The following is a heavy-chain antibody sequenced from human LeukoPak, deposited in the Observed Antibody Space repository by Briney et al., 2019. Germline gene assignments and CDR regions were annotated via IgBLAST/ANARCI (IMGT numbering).Heavy chain of an antibody. D-gene: IGHD2-21*01. CDR2: ISTYNGNT. Sequence: ASVKVSCKASGYTFTSYGVTWVRQAPGQGLEWMGWISTYNGNTNDAQKFLDRVILTRDISSTTAYLELRSLRPDDTAVYFCVRGAPYCDKSACSSPGHHWGQGTLVTVSS. CDR3: VRGAPYCDKSACSSPGHH. J-gene: IGHJ4*02. V-gene: IGHV1-18*01. CDR1: GYTFTSYG.